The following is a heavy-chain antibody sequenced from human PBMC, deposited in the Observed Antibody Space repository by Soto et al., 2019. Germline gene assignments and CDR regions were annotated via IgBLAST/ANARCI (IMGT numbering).Heavy chain of an antibody. CDR2: IYYSGRT. Sequence: QLQLQESGPGLVKPSETLSLTCTVSGGSISSSSYYWGWIRQPPGKVLEWIGSIYYSGRTYYNPSLKIRVTISGATSKHHFSLKLNSVTAADTAVYYFAGKFYDDNSCYPFWGQGTLVTVSA. CDR1: GGSISSSSYY. V-gene: IGHV4-39*02. D-gene: IGHD3-22*01. J-gene: IGHJ4*02. CDR3: AGKFYDDNSCYPF.